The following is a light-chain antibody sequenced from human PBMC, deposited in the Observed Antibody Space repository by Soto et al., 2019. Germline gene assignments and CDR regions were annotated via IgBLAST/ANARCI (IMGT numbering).Light chain of an antibody. CDR2: EVS. CDR1: SSDIGGYNS. V-gene: IGLV2-14*01. CDR3: SSYTSSNTVV. J-gene: IGLJ2*01. Sequence: QSALTQPASVSGSPGQSITISCTGTSSDIGGYNSVSWYQQHPGKVPKLMIYEVSNRPSGVSNRFSGSKSGNTASLTISGLQAEDEADYYCSSYTSSNTVVFGGGTKLTVL.